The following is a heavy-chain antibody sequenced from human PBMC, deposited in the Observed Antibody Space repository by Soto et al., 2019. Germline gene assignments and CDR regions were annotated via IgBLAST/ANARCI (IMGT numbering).Heavy chain of an antibody. CDR3: ARYPIPYGDVFPLDF. V-gene: IGHV4-39*01. J-gene: IGHJ4*02. CDR2: IYYTGYT. Sequence: QLQLQESGPGLVKPSETLSLTCTVSGDSISSNNYWWGWIRQPPGKGLEWMGSIYYTGYTNYNPYHNTPFPISVDTSKNQSYLTLTSVTPTDTAMYYCARYPIPYGDVFPLDFWGQGTLVTVCS. D-gene: IGHD2-8*02. CDR1: GDSISSNNYW.